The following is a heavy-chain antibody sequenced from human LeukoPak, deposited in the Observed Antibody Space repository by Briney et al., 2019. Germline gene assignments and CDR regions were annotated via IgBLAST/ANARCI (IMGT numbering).Heavy chain of an antibody. CDR1: GYTFSGYY. V-gene: IGHV1-2*02. J-gene: IGHJ4*02. CDR3: ARARGSSSWYFWVY. CDR2: INPNSGGT. Sequence: ASVKVSCKASGYTFSGYYMHWVRQAPGQGLEWMGWINPNSGGTNYAQKFQGRVTMTRDTSIRTAYMELSRLRSDDTAVYYCARARGSSSWYFWVYWGQGTLVTVSS. D-gene: IGHD6-13*01.